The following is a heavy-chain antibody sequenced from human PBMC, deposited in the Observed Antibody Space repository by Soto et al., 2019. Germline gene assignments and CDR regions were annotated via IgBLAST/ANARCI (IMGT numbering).Heavy chain of an antibody. V-gene: IGHV4-31*03. CDR3: ARDRRGYSGYVFDY. D-gene: IGHD5-12*01. CDR2: IYYSGST. CDR1: GGSISSGGYY. Sequence: SETLSLTCTVSGGSISSGGYYWSWIRHHPGKGLEWIGYIYYSGSTYYNPSLKSRVTISVDTSKNQLSLKLSSVTAADTAVYYCARDRRGYSGYVFDYWGQGALVTVSS. J-gene: IGHJ4*02.